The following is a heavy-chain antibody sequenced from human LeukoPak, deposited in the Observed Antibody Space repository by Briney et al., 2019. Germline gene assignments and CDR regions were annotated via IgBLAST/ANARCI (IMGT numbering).Heavy chain of an antibody. D-gene: IGHD3-3*01. V-gene: IGHV4-61*02. J-gene: IGHJ5*02. CDR3: AREGVYDFWSGYSSWFDP. CDR2: IYTSGST. CDR1: GGSISSGNYY. Sequence: SQTLSLTCTVSGGSISSGNYYWSWIRQPAGKGLEWIGRIYTSGSTNYNPSLKSRVTMSVDTSKNQFSLKLSSVTAADTAMYYCAREGVYDFWSGYSSWFDPWGQGTLVTVSS.